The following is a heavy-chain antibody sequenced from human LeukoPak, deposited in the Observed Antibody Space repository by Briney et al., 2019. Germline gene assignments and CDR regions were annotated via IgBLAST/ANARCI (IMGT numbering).Heavy chain of an antibody. J-gene: IGHJ3*02. D-gene: IGHD1-7*01. Sequence: PSQTLSLTCTVSGGSISSGGYYWSWIRQPPGKGLEWIGYIYHSGSTYYNPSLKSRVTISVDTSKNQFSLKLSSVTAADTAVYYCARESWNYESGAFDIWGQGTMVTVSS. CDR2: IYHSGST. V-gene: IGHV4-30-2*01. CDR1: GGSISSGGYY. CDR3: ARESWNYESGAFDI.